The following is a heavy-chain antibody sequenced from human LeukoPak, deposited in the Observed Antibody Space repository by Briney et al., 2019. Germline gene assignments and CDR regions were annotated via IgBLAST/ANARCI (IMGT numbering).Heavy chain of an antibody. CDR2: IYYSGST. V-gene: IGHV4-31*03. CDR1: GGSISSGGYY. CDR3: ARETLNYYDSGSYSAYYFDY. D-gene: IGHD3-10*01. Sequence: PSQTLSLTCTVSGGSISSGGYYWSWIRQHPGKGLEWIGYIYYSGSTYYNPSLKSRVTISVDTSKNQFSLKLSSVTAADTAVYYCARETLNYYDSGSYSAYYFDYWGQGTLVTVSS. J-gene: IGHJ4*02.